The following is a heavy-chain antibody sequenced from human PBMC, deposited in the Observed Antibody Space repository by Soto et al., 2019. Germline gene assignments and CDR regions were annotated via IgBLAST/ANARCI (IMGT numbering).Heavy chain of an antibody. Sequence: GASVKVSCKASGGTFSSYAISWVRQAPGQGLEWMGGIIPIFGTANYAQKFQGRVTITADESTSTAYMELSSLRSEDTAVYYCASWSSSGWWESYNWFDPWGQGTLVTVSS. D-gene: IGHD6-19*01. CDR3: ASWSSSGWWESYNWFDP. CDR1: GGTFSSYA. J-gene: IGHJ5*02. V-gene: IGHV1-69*13. CDR2: IIPIFGTA.